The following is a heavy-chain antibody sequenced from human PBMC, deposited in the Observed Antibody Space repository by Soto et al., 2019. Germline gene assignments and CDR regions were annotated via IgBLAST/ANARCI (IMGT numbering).Heavy chain of an antibody. V-gene: IGHV3-21*01. CDR3: ARDDSGGKSYAYYYGMDV. J-gene: IGHJ6*02. CDR1: GFNFGSYS. CDR2: ISSSSSYI. Sequence: GVSLRVRCAASGFNFGSYSMNWVRQAPGKGLEWVSSISSSSSYIYYADSVKGRFTISRDHAKNSLYLQMSGLRAEDTAVYYCARDDSGGKSYAYYYGMDVWGQGTTVTVSS. D-gene: IGHD4-17*01.